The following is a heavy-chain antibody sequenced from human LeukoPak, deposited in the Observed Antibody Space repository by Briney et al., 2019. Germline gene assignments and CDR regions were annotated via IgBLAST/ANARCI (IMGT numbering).Heavy chain of an antibody. J-gene: IGHJ5*01. CDR3: ARVLGASWFDS. CDR2: TYYRSKWYN. D-gene: IGHD1-26*01. V-gene: IGHV6-1*01. Sequence: SQTLSLTCAISGDSVSTNSATWTWLRQSPSRGLEWLGRTYYRSKWYNDYAVSMKSRITINPDTSKNQFSLQLNSVTPGDTAVYYCARVLGASWFDSWGQGPLFTDFS. CDR1: GDSVSTNSAT.